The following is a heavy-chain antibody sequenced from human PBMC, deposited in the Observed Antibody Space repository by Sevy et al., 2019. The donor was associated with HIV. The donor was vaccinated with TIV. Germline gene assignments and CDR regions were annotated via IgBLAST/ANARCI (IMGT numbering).Heavy chain of an antibody. V-gene: IGHV1-3*01. CDR3: ARGKGGIFGVVVGQFDS. Sequence: ASVKVSCKASGYSFTNYAIHWVRQAPGQGLEWMGWIKADNGNIKYSQRFQGRLTITRDTSATTAYMELSSLRSEDTALYFWARGKGGIFGVVVGQFDSWGQGTLVTVSS. CDR2: IKADNGNI. D-gene: IGHD3-3*01. J-gene: IGHJ4*02. CDR1: GYSFTNYA.